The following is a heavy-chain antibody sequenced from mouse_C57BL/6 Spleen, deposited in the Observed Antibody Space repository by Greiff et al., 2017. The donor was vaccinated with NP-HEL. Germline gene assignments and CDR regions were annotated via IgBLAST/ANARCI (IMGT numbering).Heavy chain of an antibody. J-gene: IGHJ1*03. CDR3: AKRGGTTVVGYFDV. V-gene: IGHV1-82*01. CDR1: GYAFSSSW. Sequence: QVQLQQSGPELVKPGASVKISCKASGYAFSSSWMNWVKQRPGKGLEWIGRIYPGDGDTNYNGKFKGKATLTADKSSSTAYMQLSSLTSEDSAVYFCAKRGGTTVVGYFDVWGTGTTVTVSS. CDR2: IYPGDGDT. D-gene: IGHD1-1*01.